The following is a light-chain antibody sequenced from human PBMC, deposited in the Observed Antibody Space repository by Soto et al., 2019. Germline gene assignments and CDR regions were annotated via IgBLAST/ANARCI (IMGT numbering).Light chain of an antibody. CDR2: GAS. Sequence: EIVLTDSPGTLSLSRWDRVTLSCRASQSISIYLAWYQHKPGQAPRLLIHGASTIATGVPARISGSGSGTEFTLTISSLQPDDFAVDYCQQFSNWAWTFGQATKVDI. V-gene: IGKV3D-15*01. CDR3: QQFSNWAWT. CDR1: QSISIY. J-gene: IGKJ1*01.